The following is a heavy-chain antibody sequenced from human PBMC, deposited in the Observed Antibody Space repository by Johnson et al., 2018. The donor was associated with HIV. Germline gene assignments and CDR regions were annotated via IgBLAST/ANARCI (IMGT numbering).Heavy chain of an antibody. Sequence: QVQLVESGGGVVQPGRSLRLSCAASGFTFSSYAMHWVRQAPGKGLEWVAVISYDGSNKYYADSVKGRFTISRDNSKNTLYLQMKTLRAEDTAIYYCAREKEMTRLGAFDVWGQGTMVTVSS. J-gene: IGHJ3*01. CDR1: GFTFSSYA. CDR2: ISYDGSNK. CDR3: AREKEMTRLGAFDV. D-gene: IGHD3-16*01. V-gene: IGHV3-30*04.